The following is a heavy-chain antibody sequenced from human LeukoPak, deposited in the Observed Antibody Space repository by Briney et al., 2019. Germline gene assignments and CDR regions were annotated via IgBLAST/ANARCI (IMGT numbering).Heavy chain of an antibody. CDR2: ISYDGSNK. V-gene: IGHV3-30*18. Sequence: SGGSLRLSCAASGFTFSSYGMHWVRQAPGKGLEWVAVISYDGSNKYYADSVKGRFTISRDNSKNTLYLQMNSLRAEDTAVYYCAKEGDYGDYVLPPHFDYWGQGTLVTVPS. CDR3: AKEGDYGDYVLPPHFDY. J-gene: IGHJ4*02. CDR1: GFTFSSYG. D-gene: IGHD4-17*01.